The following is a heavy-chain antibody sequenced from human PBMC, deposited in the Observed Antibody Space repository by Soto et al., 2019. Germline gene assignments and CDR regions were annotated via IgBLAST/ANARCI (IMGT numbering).Heavy chain of an antibody. CDR1: GGSISSGGYY. CDR2: IYYSGST. CDR3: ARRGSGSPGSYYYYGMDV. Sequence: SETLSLTCTVSGGSISSGGYYWSWIRQHPGKGLEWIGYIYYSGSTYYNPSLKSRVTISVDTSKNQFSLKLSSVTAADTAMYYCARRGSGSPGSYYYYGMDVWGQGTRVTVSS. D-gene: IGHD3-10*01. J-gene: IGHJ6*02. V-gene: IGHV4-31*03.